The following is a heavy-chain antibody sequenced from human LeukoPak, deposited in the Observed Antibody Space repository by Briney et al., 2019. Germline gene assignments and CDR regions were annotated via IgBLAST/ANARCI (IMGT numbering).Heavy chain of an antibody. CDR1: GFTFDDYT. Sequence: GGSLRLSCAASGFTFDDYTMHWVRQAPGKGLEWVSLISWDGGSTYYADSVKGRFTISRDNCKNSLYLQMNSLRTEDTALYYCAKDIGYSSSSYYMDVWGKGTTVTVSS. D-gene: IGHD6-6*01. CDR3: AKDIGYSSSSYYMDV. V-gene: IGHV3-43*01. CDR2: ISWDGGST. J-gene: IGHJ6*03.